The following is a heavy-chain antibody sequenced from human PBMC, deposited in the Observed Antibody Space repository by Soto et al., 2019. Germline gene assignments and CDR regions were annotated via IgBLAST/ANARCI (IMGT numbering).Heavy chain of an antibody. D-gene: IGHD6-13*01. CDR2: INPNSGGT. Sequence: GASVKVSCKASGYTFTGYYMHWVRQAPGQGLEWMGWINPNSGGTNYAQKFQGWVTMTRGTSISTAYMELSRLRSDDTAVYYFVRVAELAVAGTRARDSWGNGTRVTVSS. CDR3: VRVAELAVAGTRARDS. CDR1: GYTFTGYY. V-gene: IGHV1-2*04. J-gene: IGHJ3*02.